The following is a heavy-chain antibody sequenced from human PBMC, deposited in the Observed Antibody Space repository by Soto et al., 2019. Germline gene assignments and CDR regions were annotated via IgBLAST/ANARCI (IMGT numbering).Heavy chain of an antibody. CDR3: ATGRISRGLDV. CDR1: GGTISSYY. CDR2: IYSRGTT. Sequence: SETLSLTCSVSGGTISSYYWSWIRQPPGKGLEWIGYIYSRGTTSYNPSLKSRATILVDTSKDQFSLRLTSVTATDTAVHYCATGRISRGLDVWGQGTTVTVSS. V-gene: IGHV4-59*12. J-gene: IGHJ6*02.